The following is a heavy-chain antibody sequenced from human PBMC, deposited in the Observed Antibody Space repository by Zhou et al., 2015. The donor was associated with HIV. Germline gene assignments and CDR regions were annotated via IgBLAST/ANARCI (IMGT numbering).Heavy chain of an antibody. D-gene: IGHD5-18*01. CDR1: GGTFSSYA. Sequence: QVQLVQSGAEVKKPGSSVKVSCKASGGTFSSYAISWVRQAPGQGLEWMGGIIPIFGTANYAQKFQGRVTITADESTSTAYMELSSLRSEDTAVYYCARGPQDSRRGYSYGYLWRWGQGTLVTVSS. V-gene: IGHV1-69*01. CDR2: IIPIFGTA. J-gene: IGHJ4*02. CDR3: ARGPQDSRRGYSYGYLWR.